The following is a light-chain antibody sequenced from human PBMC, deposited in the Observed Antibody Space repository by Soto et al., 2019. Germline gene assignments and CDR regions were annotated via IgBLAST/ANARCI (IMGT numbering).Light chain of an antibody. CDR3: QQYHNLPLT. Sequence: DIQMTQSPSTLSASVGDRVSIPCRASQSIIRWLAWYQQKPGKAPKLLIYDASSLETGVPSRFSGSGSGTDFTFTISSLQPEDIATYYCQQYHNLPLTFGGGTKVDI. CDR1: QSIIRW. J-gene: IGKJ4*01. V-gene: IGKV1-5*01. CDR2: DAS.